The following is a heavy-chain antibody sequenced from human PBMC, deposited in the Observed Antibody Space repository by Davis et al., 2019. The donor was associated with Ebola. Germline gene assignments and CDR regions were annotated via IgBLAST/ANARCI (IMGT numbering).Heavy chain of an antibody. CDR1: GFTLSSYT. D-gene: IGHD3-22*01. Sequence: HTGGSLRLSCAASGFTLSSYTMNWVRQAAGKGLVWVSSINSDGSRTHYADSVKGRFTISRDSAKNSLYLQMNSLRAEDTAVYYCARHHYYDSTSPDFYYYHMDVWGQGTTVTVSS. CDR2: INSDGSRT. V-gene: IGHV3-74*01. J-gene: IGHJ6*02. CDR3: ARHHYYDSTSPDFYYYHMDV.